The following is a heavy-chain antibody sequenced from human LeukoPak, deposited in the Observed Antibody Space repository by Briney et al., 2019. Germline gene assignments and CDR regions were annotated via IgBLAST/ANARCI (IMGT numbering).Heavy chain of an antibody. CDR3: ARLRLPAPDY. CDR1: GVSISSTSYY. V-gene: IGHV4-39*01. J-gene: IGHJ4*02. CDR2: IYYSGST. Sequence: SDTLSLTCTGSGVSISSTSYYWGSIRRPPGKGLEWIGSIYYSGSTYYNPSLKSRVTISVDTSKNQFSLKLSSVTAADTAVYYCARLRLPAPDYWGQGTLVTVSS. D-gene: IGHD2-15*01.